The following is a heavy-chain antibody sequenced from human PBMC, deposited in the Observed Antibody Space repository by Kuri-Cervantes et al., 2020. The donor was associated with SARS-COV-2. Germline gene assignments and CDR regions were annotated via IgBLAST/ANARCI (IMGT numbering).Heavy chain of an antibody. V-gene: IGHV3-53*01. CDR1: GFTVSTNH. CDR2: VYSNGTT. J-gene: IGHJ4*02. CDR3: AKDVGGDGYSLFDS. Sequence: GGSLRLSCAAVGFTVSTNHMNWVRQAPGKGLEWVSIVYSNGTTAYADSVKGRFTISRDSSKNTLYLQMSSLRAEDTAVYYCAKDVGGDGYSLFDSWGRGSLVTVSS. D-gene: IGHD5-24*01.